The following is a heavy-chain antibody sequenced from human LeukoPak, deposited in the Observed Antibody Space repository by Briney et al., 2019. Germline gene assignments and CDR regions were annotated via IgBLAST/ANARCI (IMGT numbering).Heavy chain of an antibody. J-gene: IGHJ6*02. CDR2: IYSGGAT. CDR3: ARDSGVLPYGMDV. CDR1: GFTVSSNY. Sequence: GGSLRLSCAASGFTVSSNYMSWVRQAPGKGLEWVSVIYSGGATYYADSVKGRFTISRDNSKNTLYLQMNSLRAEDTAVYYCARDSGVLPYGMDVWGQGTTVTVSS. D-gene: IGHD1-26*01. V-gene: IGHV3-66*01.